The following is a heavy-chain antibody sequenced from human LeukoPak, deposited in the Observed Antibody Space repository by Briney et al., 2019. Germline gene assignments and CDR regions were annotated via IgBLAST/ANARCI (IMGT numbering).Heavy chain of an antibody. Sequence: SVKVSCKASGGTFSSYAISWVRQAPGQGLEWMGRIIPILGIANYAQKFQGRVTITADKSTSTAYMELSSLRSEDTAVYYCARGDIITMINPPDWFDPWGQGTLVTVSS. J-gene: IGHJ5*02. CDR2: IIPILGIA. CDR1: GGTFSSYA. D-gene: IGHD3-22*01. CDR3: ARGDIITMINPPDWFDP. V-gene: IGHV1-69*04.